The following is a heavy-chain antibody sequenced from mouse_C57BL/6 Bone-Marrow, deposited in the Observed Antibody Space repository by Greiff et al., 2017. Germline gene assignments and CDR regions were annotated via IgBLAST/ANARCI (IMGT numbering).Heavy chain of an antibody. V-gene: IGHV5-16*01. J-gene: IGHJ1*03. CDR1: GFTFSDYY. CDR2: INYDGSST. CDR3: AIYDYDDWYFDV. D-gene: IGHD2-4*01. Sequence: EVQVVESEGGLVQPGSSMKLSCTASGFTFSDYYMAWVRQVPEKGLEWVANINYDGSSTYYLDSLKSRFIISRDNAKNILYLQMSSLKSEDTATYYCAIYDYDDWYFDVWGTGTTVTVSS.